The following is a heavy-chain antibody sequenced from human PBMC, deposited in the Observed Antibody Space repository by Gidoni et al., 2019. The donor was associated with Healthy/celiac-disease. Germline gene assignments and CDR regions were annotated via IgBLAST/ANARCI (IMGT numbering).Heavy chain of an antibody. CDR1: GGSVSSGSYY. D-gene: IGHD5-18*01. CDR3: ARDDTANRVGVFDP. CDR2: IYYSGST. V-gene: IGHV4-61*01. J-gene: IGHJ5*02. Sequence: QVQLQESGPGLVKPSETLSLTCTVSGGSVSSGSYYWSWIRQPPGKGLEWIGYIYYSGSTNYNPSLKSRVTISVDTSKNQFSLKLSSVTAADTAVYYCARDDTANRVGVFDPWGQGTLVTVSS.